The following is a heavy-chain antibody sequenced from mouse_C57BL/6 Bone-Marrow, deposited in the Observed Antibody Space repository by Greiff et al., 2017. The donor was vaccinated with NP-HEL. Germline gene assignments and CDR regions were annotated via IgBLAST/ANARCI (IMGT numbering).Heavy chain of an antibody. Sequence: EVKLVESGPELVKPGASVKIPCKASGYTFTDYNMDWVKQSHGKSLEWIGDINPNNGGTIYNQKFKGKATLTVDKSSSTAYMELRSLTSEDTAVYYCARAYWYFDVWGTGTTVTVSS. CDR2: INPNNGGT. CDR3: ARAYWYFDV. V-gene: IGHV1-18*01. CDR1: GYTFTDYN. J-gene: IGHJ1*03.